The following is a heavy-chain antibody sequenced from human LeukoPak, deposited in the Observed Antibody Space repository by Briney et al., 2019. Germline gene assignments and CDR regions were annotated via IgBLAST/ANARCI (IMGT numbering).Heavy chain of an antibody. D-gene: IGHD6-19*01. CDR2: ISWNSGSI. J-gene: IGHJ4*02. CDR3: AKDQAAVAFDY. CDR1: GFTFDDYA. V-gene: IGHV3-9*03. Sequence: GRSLRLSCAAAGFTFDDYAMNWVRQAPGKGLEWVSGISWNSGSIGYADSVKGRFTVSRDNAKNSLYLQMNSLRVEDMALYYCAKDQAAVAFDYWGQGTLVTVSS.